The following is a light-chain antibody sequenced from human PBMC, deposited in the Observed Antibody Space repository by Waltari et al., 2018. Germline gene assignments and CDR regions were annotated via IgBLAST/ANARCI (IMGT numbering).Light chain of an antibody. CDR1: NNDIGPYNL. Sequence: QSPLSQPASVSASPGQSITVSCTGTNNDIGPYNLISWYQHYPGKAPKLIIYAATKRPSGISDRFSGSKSGNTASLTISRLQVEDEGDYYCLSYAGRTAVVFGGGTKLTVL. CDR2: AAT. J-gene: IGLJ2*01. CDR3: LSYAGRTAVV. V-gene: IGLV2-23*01.